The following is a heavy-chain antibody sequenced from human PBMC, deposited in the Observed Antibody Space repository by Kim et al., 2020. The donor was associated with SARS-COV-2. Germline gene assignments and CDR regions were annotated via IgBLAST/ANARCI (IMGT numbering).Heavy chain of an antibody. J-gene: IGHJ4*02. D-gene: IGHD2-15*01. CDR1: GGSISSYY. Sequence: SETLSLTCTVSGGSISSYYWSWIRQPPGKGLEWIGYIYYSGSTNYNPSLKSRVTISVDTSKNQFSLKLSSVTAADTAVYYCATGSLSNCSGGSCLDFWGQEALVTVSS. V-gene: IGHV4-59*01. CDR3: ATGSLSNCSGGSCLDF. CDR2: IYYSGST.